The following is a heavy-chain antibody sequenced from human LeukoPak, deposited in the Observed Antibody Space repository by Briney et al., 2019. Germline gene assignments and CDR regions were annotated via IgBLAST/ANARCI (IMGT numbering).Heavy chain of an antibody. V-gene: IGHV3-53*01. D-gene: IGHD2-2*01. Sequence: PGGSLRLSCAASGFTFSSYSMNWVRQAPGKGLEWVSVIYSGGSTYYADSVKGRFTISRDNSKNTLYLQMNSLRAEDTAVYYCASTSVYYYYYYGMDVWGQGTTVTVSS. CDR1: GFTFSSYS. CDR2: IYSGGST. J-gene: IGHJ6*02. CDR3: ASTSVYYYYYYGMDV.